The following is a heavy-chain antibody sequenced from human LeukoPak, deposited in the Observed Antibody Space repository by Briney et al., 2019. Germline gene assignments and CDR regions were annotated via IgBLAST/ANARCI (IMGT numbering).Heavy chain of an antibody. CDR1: GFTFDDYG. D-gene: IGHD6-13*01. CDR2: INWNGGST. V-gene: IGHV3-20*04. J-gene: IGHJ4*02. CDR3: ASHSSSFYYFDY. Sequence: GRSLRLSCAASGFTFDDYGMSWVRQAPGKGLEWVSGINWNGGSTGYADSVKGRFTISRDNSKNTLYLQMNSLRAEDTAVYYCASHSSSFYYFDYWGQGTLVTVSS.